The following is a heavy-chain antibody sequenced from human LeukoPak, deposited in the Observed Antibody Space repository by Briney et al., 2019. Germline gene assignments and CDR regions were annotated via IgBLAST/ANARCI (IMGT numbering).Heavy chain of an antibody. CDR1: GYTFTGYY. D-gene: IGHD6-6*01. J-gene: IGHJ4*02. V-gene: IGHV1-2*06. CDR3: ARFFAQKNSRSSWGYYFDY. Sequence: ASVKVSCKASGYTFTGYYMHWVRQAPGQGLEWMGRINPNSGGTNYAQKFQGRVTMTRDTSISTAYMQLSRLRSDDTAVYYCARFFAQKNSRSSWGYYFDYWGQGTLVTVSS. CDR2: INPNSGGT.